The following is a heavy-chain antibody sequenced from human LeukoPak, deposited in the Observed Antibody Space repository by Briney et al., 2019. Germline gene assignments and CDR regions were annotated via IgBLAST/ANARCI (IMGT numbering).Heavy chain of an antibody. CDR1: GFTFSNYA. V-gene: IGHV3-23*01. CDR3: ATRGDILTGYPYYFDY. D-gene: IGHD3-9*01. CDR2: ISGSGAST. Sequence: GGSLRLSCAASGFTFSNYAMNWVRQAPGKGLEWVSSISGSGASTNYADSVKGRFTISRDNSKNTLYLQMNSLRAEDTAVYYCATRGDILTGYPYYFDYWGQGTLVTVSS. J-gene: IGHJ4*02.